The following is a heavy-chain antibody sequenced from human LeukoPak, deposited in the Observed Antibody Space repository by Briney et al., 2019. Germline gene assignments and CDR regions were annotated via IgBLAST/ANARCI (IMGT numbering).Heavy chain of an antibody. J-gene: IGHJ4*02. V-gene: IGHV3-21*01. CDR1: GFTFSSYS. CDR2: ISSSSSYI. CDR3: ARVARSGIAGGIDY. D-gene: IGHD6-13*01. Sequence: GGSLRLSCAASGFTFSSYSMNWVRQAPGKGLEWVSSISSSSSYIYYADSVKGRFTISRDNAKNSLYLQMNSLRAEDTAVYYCARVARSGIAGGIDYRGQGTLVTVSS.